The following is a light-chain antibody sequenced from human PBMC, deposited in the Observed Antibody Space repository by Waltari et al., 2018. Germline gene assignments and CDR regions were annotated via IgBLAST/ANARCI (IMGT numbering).Light chain of an antibody. Sequence: DIQMTQSPSSVSASVGDRVTITCRASQDIGTFLGWYQQRPGKAPELLIYAASTLQSGVQSRFSGSGSGTDFTLTISSLQPEDFSTFYCQQTNLFPFTFGGGTKVEIK. CDR2: AAS. CDR1: QDIGTF. V-gene: IGKV1D-12*01. CDR3: QQTNLFPFT. J-gene: IGKJ4*01.